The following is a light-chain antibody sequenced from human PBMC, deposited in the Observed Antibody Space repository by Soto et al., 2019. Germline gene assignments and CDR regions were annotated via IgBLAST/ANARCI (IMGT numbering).Light chain of an antibody. CDR1: QSGSDSN. CDR2: GVS. V-gene: IGKV3-15*01. J-gene: IGKJ1*01. CDR3: QQYNNWWT. Sequence: EIVLTQSPGTLSLSPGERATLSCRASQSGSDSNLAWYQQKPGQAPRLLIYGVSTRATGIPARFSGSGSGTEFTLTISSLQSEDFAVYYCQQYNNWWTFGQGTKVDIK.